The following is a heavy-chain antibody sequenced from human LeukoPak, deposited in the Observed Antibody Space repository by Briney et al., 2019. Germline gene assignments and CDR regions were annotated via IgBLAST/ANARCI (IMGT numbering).Heavy chain of an antibody. V-gene: IGHV4-31*03. Sequence: PSETLSLTCTVSGGSISSGGYYWSWIRQHPGKGLEWIGYIYYSGSTYYNPSLKSRVTISVDTSKNQFSLKLSSVTAADTAVYYCAREVVPAAIERMSYFDYWGQGTLVTVSS. D-gene: IGHD2-2*01. CDR2: IYYSGST. CDR3: AREVVPAAIERMSYFDY. CDR1: GGSISSGGYY. J-gene: IGHJ4*02.